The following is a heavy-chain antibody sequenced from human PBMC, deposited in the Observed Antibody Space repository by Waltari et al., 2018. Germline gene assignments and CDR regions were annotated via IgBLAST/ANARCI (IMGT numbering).Heavy chain of an antibody. J-gene: IGHJ2*01. V-gene: IGHV4-39*01. CDR3: ARPFQTGTTPAYWYFDL. CDR1: GCSIRSISYF. CDR2: IYYSGST. Sequence: QLQLQESAPGLVTPSETLSLPCTFSGCSIRSISYFWCSFCPPPGKGLEWIGSIYYSGSTNNNPSLKSRVTISVDTSKNQFSLKLSSVTAADTAVYYCARPFQTGTTPAYWYFDLWGRGTLVTVSS. D-gene: IGHD1-7*01.